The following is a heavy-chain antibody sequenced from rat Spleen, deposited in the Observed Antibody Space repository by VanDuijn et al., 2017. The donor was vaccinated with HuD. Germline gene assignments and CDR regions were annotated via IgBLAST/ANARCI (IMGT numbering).Heavy chain of an antibody. CDR1: GFTFGDYY. D-gene: IGHD5-1*01. CDR3: TSGRWEGALDY. J-gene: IGHJ2*01. V-gene: IGHV5-27*01. CDR2: ISPSGGSA. Sequence: EVQLVESGGGLVQPGRSLKLSCAASGFTFGDYYMAWVRQGPKKGLEWVASISPSGGSAYYRDSVKGRFTISRDNAKSTLYLQMDSLRSEDTATYYCTSGRWEGALDYWGQGVMVTVSS.